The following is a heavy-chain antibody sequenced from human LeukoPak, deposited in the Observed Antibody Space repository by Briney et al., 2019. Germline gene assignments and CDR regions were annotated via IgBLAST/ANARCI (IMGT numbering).Heavy chain of an antibody. Sequence: PGGSLRLSCAASGFTFSSYSMNWFRQAPGKGLEWVSSISSSSSYIYYADSVKGRFTISRDNAKNSLYLQMNSLRAEDTAVYYCARDSPVAAAGTWFDPWGQGTLVTVSS. CDR1: GFTFSSYS. CDR2: ISSSSSYI. V-gene: IGHV3-21*01. J-gene: IGHJ5*02. CDR3: ARDSPVAAAGTWFDP. D-gene: IGHD6-13*01.